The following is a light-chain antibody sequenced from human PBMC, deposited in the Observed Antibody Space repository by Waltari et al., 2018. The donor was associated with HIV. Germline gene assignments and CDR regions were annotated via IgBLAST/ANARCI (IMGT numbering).Light chain of an antibody. J-gene: IGKJ1*01. CDR2: LGS. V-gene: IGKV2-28*01. CDR3: MQAPERT. Sequence: DIVMTQSPLSLSVTPGEPASISCRSSQSVLHGNGYNYLDWYVQKPGQSLQLLIYLGSSRDSGVPDRFSGSGSGTDFTLKISRVEAEDVGVYYCMQAPERTFGQGTKVEIK. CDR1: QSVLHGNGYNY.